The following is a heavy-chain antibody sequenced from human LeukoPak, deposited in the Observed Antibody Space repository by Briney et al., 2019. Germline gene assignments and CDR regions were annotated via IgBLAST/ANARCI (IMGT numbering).Heavy chain of an antibody. CDR1: GFTFSTYN. CDR3: ARDDGGNPSAFDY. V-gene: IGHV3-48*01. D-gene: IGHD4-23*01. CDR2: ISDRSTTI. J-gene: IGHJ4*02. Sequence: GGSLRLSCAASGFTFSTYNMNWVRRAPGKGLEWVSYISDRSTTIYYADSVKGRFTIPRDNAKNSLYLQMNSLRAEDTAVYYCARDDGGNPSAFDYWGQGTLVTVSS.